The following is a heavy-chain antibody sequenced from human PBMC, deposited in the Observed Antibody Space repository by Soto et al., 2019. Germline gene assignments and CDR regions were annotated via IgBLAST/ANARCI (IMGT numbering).Heavy chain of an antibody. Sequence: QLQLQESGPGLEKPSETLSLSCTVYGGSISDETYYWGWIRQPPGKGLEWIGSIYYSGTSSYNPSLKSRVTMSVDTSKKQLSLRLSSVTAADTAVYYCARLHCDSPNCVPLDPWGQGTLVFVSS. CDR3: ARLHCDSPNCVPLDP. V-gene: IGHV4-39*01. CDR1: GGSISDETYY. CDR2: IYYSGTS. J-gene: IGHJ5*02. D-gene: IGHD2-2*01.